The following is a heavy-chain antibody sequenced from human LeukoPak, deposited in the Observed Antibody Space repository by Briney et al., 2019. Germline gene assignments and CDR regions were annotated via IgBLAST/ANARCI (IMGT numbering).Heavy chain of an antibody. CDR3: ATSPFVYGMDV. CDR1: GGSVSSGSYY. V-gene: IGHV4-61*01. J-gene: IGHJ6*02. Sequence: SETLSLTCTVSGGSVSSGSYYWSWLRQPPGKGLEWIGYIYYSGSTNYNPSLKSRVTISVDTSKNQFSLKLSSVTAEDTAVYYCATSPFVYGMDVWGQGTTVTVSS. CDR2: IYYSGST. D-gene: IGHD3-3*01.